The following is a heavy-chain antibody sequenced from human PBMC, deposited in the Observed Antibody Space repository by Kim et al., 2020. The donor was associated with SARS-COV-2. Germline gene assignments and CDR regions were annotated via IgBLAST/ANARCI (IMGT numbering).Heavy chain of an antibody. Sequence: SETLSLTCTVSGGSISSGGYYWSWIRQHPGKGLEWIGYIYYSGSTYYNPSLKSRVTISVDTSKNQFSLKLSSVTAADTAVYYCVRVRGTTIFGVVTVDAFDIWGQGTMVTVSS. CDR2: IYYSGST. CDR3: VRVRGTTIFGVVTVDAFDI. D-gene: IGHD3-3*01. CDR1: GGSISSGGYY. J-gene: IGHJ3*02. V-gene: IGHV4-31*03.